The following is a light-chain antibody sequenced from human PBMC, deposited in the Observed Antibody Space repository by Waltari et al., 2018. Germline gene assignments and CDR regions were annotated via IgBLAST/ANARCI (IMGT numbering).Light chain of an antibody. V-gene: IGKV1-6*01. Sequence: AIQMTQSPSSLSASVGDRVTITCRASQDINNDLGWYQQKPGEAPRLLIFAASTLQSGVPSRFSGSGSGTDFTLTISSLQPDDFTTYYCLQDHNYPLSFGQGTKVEIK. J-gene: IGKJ1*01. CDR1: QDINND. CDR3: LQDHNYPLS. CDR2: AAS.